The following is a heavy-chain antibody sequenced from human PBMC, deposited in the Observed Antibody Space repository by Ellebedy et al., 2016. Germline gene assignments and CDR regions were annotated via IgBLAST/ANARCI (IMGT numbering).Heavy chain of an antibody. Sequence: SETLSLTCNVSGGSVSSDYWNWIRRPPGKGLEWIGYVFHTGTTNYNPSLKSRVTMSVDTSKSQFSLRLSSVTAADTAVYYCAKWNGGWYAFEVWGQGTMVTVSS. CDR3: AKWNGGWYAFEV. CDR1: GGSVSSDY. J-gene: IGHJ3*01. D-gene: IGHD6-19*01. CDR2: VFHTGTT. V-gene: IGHV4-59*02.